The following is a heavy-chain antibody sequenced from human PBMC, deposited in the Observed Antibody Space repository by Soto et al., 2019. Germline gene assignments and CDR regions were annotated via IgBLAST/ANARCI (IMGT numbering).Heavy chain of an antibody. CDR2: TSDDGRNK. CDR3: AKGPEVRRVFYYFDY. J-gene: IGHJ4*02. Sequence: GGSLRLSCAASGFTFSNYAMHWVRQAPGKGLEWVAVTSDDGRNKYYADSVKGRFTVSRDNSKDTLYLQMNSLRPEDTAVYYCAKGPEVRRVFYYFDYWGQGTLVTVSS. D-gene: IGHD3-10*01. V-gene: IGHV3-30*18. CDR1: GFTFSNYA.